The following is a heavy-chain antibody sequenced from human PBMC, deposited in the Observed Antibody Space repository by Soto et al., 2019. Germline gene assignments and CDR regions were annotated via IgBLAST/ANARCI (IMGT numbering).Heavy chain of an antibody. V-gene: IGHV1-18*01. Sequence: QVQLVQSGAEVKKPGASVKVSCKASGYTFNSYAVSWVRQAPGQGLEWMGWINVYNGNTNYAQEFQGRVTTTTDTTTSTAFMELRSLRSDDTAVYYCARANVHYGHPLEYWGQGTLVTVSS. CDR3: ARANVHYGHPLEY. CDR2: INVYNGNT. J-gene: IGHJ4*02. CDR1: GYTFNSYA. D-gene: IGHD3-10*01.